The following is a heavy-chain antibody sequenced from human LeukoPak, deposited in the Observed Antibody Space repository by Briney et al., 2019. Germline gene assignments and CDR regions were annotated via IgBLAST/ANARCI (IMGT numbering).Heavy chain of an antibody. J-gene: IGHJ3*02. CDR3: ARWITTQGTFDI. V-gene: IGHV4-4*07. Sequence: KPSETLSLTCTVSGGSISTYYWNWLRQPAGKGLEWIGRIYTSGSTNHNASLKSRVTLSLDTSKNQFSLKLTSVTAADTAVYYCARWITTQGTFDIWAQGTMVTVSS. CDR2: IYTSGST. D-gene: IGHD1-1*01. CDR1: GGSISTYY.